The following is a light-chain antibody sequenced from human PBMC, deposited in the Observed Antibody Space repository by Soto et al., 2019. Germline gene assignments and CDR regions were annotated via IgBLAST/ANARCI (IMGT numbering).Light chain of an antibody. Sequence: TQSPGTLSLSPGERATLSCRASQSVSVNSLAGDQQKGGKAPRLLIDAASTRATGGPDMFSGTGAVTYFALTSSRLDTAASAVYSCPHYGGATFTFGPGTNVEIK. V-gene: IGKV3-20*01. J-gene: IGKJ3*01. CDR3: PHYGGATFT. CDR2: AAS. CDR1: QSVSVNS.